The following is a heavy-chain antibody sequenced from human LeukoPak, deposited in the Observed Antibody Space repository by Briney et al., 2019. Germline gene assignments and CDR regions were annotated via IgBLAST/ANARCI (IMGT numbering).Heavy chain of an antibody. J-gene: IGHJ4*02. V-gene: IGHV3-9*01. Sequence: GGSLRLSCAASGFSFGDYAMHWVRQAPGKGLEWVSGISWNSGSTGYADSVKGRFTISRDNGKNSLYLQMNSLRAEDTALYYCVRLYGSGNSYLYYWGQGTLVTVSS. CDR3: VRLYGSGNSYLYY. CDR1: GFSFGDYA. CDR2: ISWNSGST. D-gene: IGHD3-10*01.